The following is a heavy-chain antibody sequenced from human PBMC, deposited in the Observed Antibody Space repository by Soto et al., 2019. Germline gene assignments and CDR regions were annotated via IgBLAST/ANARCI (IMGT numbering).Heavy chain of an antibody. D-gene: IGHD3-22*01. CDR2: IYYSGST. CDR1: GGSISSYY. CDR3: ARALSESMIVVALYDY. V-gene: IGHV4-59*01. J-gene: IGHJ4*02. Sequence: SETLSLTCTVSGGSISSYYWSWIRQPPGKGLEWIGYIYYSGSTNYNPSLKSRVTISVDTSKNQFSLKLSSVTAADTAVYYCARALSESMIVVALYDYWGQGSLVTVSS.